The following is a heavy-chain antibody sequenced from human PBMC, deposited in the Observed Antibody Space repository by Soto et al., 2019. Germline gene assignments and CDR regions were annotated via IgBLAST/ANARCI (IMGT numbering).Heavy chain of an antibody. CDR3: AGWNYDY. V-gene: IGHV1-69*13. CDR1: GGTFRNYA. CDR2: IIPLFATS. D-gene: IGHD1-7*01. J-gene: IGHJ4*02. Sequence: GASVKVSCKASGGTFRNYAITWVRQAPGQGLEWMGGIIPLFATSNYAQKFLGRLTFTADESAGTAYMELSSLRPEDTAQYYCAGWNYDYWGQGTQVTVSS.